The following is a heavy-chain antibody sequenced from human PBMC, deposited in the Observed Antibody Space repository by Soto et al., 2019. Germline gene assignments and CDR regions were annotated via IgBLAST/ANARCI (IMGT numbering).Heavy chain of an antibody. CDR1: GFTVSSNY. V-gene: IGHV3-53*01. D-gene: IGHD3-10*01. Sequence: EVQLVESGGGLIQPGGSLRLSCAASGFTVSSNYMSWVRQAPGKGLEWVSVIYTGGNTYYADSVKGRFTISRDNSKNTLYFQMNSLRAEDTAMYYCARVGRSSGSYYSPYHYGMDVWGQGTTVTVSS. CDR3: ARVGRSSGSYYSPYHYGMDV. CDR2: IYTGGNT. J-gene: IGHJ6*02.